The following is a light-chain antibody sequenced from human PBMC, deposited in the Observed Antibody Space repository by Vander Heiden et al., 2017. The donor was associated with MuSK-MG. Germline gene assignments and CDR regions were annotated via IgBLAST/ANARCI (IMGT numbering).Light chain of an antibody. V-gene: IGKV4-1*01. CDR1: QSLLNSSTNKNY. CDR2: LAS. CDR3: QQYYSGRT. J-gene: IGKJ3*01. Sequence: DIVMTQSPDFLAVSLGERATINCKSSQSLLNSSTNKNYLSWYQQRPGQPPKLLISLASTREPGAPDRFSGGGSGTDFTLTISSLQYEDVAVYYCQQYYSGRTFRPGTKVEIK.